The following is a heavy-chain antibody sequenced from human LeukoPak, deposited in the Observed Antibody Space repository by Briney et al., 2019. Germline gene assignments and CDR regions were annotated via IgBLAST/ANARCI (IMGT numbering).Heavy chain of an antibody. CDR1: GFTFSSYW. CDR2: INSDGSTT. Sequence: PGGSLRLSCAASGFTFSSYWMHWVRQVPGKGLVWVSRINSDGSTTNYADSVKGRFTISRDNAKNTLYLQMNSLTADDTAVYYCAGGPRDGYNPLGYWGQGTLVTVSS. CDR3: AGGPRDGYNPLGY. V-gene: IGHV3-74*01. D-gene: IGHD5-24*01. J-gene: IGHJ4*02.